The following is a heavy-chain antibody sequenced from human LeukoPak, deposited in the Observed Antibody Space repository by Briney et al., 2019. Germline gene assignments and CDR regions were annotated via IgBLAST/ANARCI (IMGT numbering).Heavy chain of an antibody. CDR3: ARVGAYYGMDV. CDR2: VWYDGSDK. CDR1: GFTFSSYG. J-gene: IGHJ6*02. V-gene: IGHV3-33*01. Sequence: GGSLRLSCAASGFTFSSYGMHWVRQAPGKGLEWVAVVWYDGSDKYYADSVKGRFTISRDNSKNTLYLQMNSLRAEDTAVYYCARVGAYYGMDVWGQGTTVTVSS.